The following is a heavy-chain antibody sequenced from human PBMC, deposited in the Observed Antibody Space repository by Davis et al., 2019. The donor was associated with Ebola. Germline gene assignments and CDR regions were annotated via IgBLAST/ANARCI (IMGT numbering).Heavy chain of an antibody. CDR1: GGSFSGYY. J-gene: IGHJ5*02. V-gene: IGHV4-34*01. CDR2: INHSGST. Sequence: MPSETLSLTCAVYGGSFSGYYWSWIRQPPGKGLEWIGEINHSGSTNYNPSLKSRVTISVDTSKNQFSLKLSSVTAADTAVYYCASIAAAGINWFDPWGQGTLVTVSS. CDR3: ASIAAAGINWFDP. D-gene: IGHD6-13*01.